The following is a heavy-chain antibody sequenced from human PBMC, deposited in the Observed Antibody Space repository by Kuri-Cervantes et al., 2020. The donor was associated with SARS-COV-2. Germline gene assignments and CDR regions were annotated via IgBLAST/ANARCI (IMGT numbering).Heavy chain of an antibody. Sequence: GGSLRLSCAASGFTFSSYGMHWVRQAPGKGLEWVAFIRYDGSNKYYADSVKGRFTISRDNSKNTLYLQMNSLRAEDTAVYYCAKEVGPAATPGAGHFDYWGQGTLVTVSS. CDR2: IRYDGSNK. J-gene: IGHJ4*02. CDR3: AKEVGPAATPGAGHFDY. V-gene: IGHV3-30*02. D-gene: IGHD2-2*01. CDR1: GFTFSSYG.